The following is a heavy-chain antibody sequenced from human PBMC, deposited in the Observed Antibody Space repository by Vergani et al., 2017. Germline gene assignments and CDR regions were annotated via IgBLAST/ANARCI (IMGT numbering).Heavy chain of an antibody. J-gene: IGHJ4*02. CDR3: SRGLGYSFGFSDY. CDR1: GFSFGDYA. CDR2: IRNKAYGGTT. Sequence: EVQLVESGGGLVPPGRSLRLSCAASGFSFGDYAMTWVRQAPGKGLEWVAFIRNKAYGGTTEYAASVKGRFTISRDDSKRLAYLQLSGLKTEDTAVYFCSRGLGYSFGFSDYWVQGTLVTVSS. D-gene: IGHD5-18*01. V-gene: IGHV3-49*04.